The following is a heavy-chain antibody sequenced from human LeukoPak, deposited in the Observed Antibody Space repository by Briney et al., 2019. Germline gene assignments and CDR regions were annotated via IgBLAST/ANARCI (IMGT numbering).Heavy chain of an antibody. CDR3: ARDSFYFDGRDYYSWFDP. D-gene: IGHD3-22*01. V-gene: IGHV4-31*03. CDR1: GGSISSGGYY. J-gene: IGHJ5*02. Sequence: SQTLSLTCTVSGGSISSGGYYWSWIRQHPGKGLEWIGYIYYSGSTYYNPSLKSRVTISIDTSKNQFSLKLSSVTAADTAVYYCARDSFYFDGRDYYSWFDPWGQGTLVTVSS. CDR2: IYYSGST.